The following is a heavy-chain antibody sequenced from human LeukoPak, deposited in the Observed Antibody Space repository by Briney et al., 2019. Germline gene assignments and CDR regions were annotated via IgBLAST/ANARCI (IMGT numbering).Heavy chain of an antibody. V-gene: IGHV3-23*01. J-gene: IGHJ4*02. Sequence: GGSLRLSCAASGFTFSSYAMSWVRQAPGKGLEWVSAISGSGGSTYYADSVKGRFTISKDNSKNTLYLQMNSLRAEDTAVYYCAKAMYSSSSPGDYWGQGTLVTVSS. CDR1: GFTFSSYA. CDR3: AKAMYSSSSPGDY. CDR2: ISGSGGST. D-gene: IGHD6-6*01.